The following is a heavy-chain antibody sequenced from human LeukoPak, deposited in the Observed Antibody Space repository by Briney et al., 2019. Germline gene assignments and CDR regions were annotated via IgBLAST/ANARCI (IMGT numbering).Heavy chain of an antibody. CDR2: INHSGST. J-gene: IGHJ6*02. V-gene: IGHV4-34*01. CDR3: ARRPRVGYYYYYGMDV. Sequence: PSEILSLTCAVYGGSFSGYYWSWLRQPPGKGLEWIGEINHSGSTNYNPSLKSRVTISVDTSKNQFSLKLSSVTAADTAVYYCARRPRVGYYYYYGMDVWGQGTTVTVSS. CDR1: GGSFSGYY.